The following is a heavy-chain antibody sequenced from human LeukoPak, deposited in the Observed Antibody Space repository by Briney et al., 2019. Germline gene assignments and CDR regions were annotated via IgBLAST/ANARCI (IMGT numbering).Heavy chain of an antibody. Sequence: SVKVSCKASGGTFSSYAISWVRQAPGQGLEWMGGIIPFFGTANYAQKFQGRVTITADESTSTAYMELSSLRSEDTAVYYCSSQDIVATINYWGQGTLVTVSS. CDR3: SSQDIVATINY. D-gene: IGHD5-12*01. CDR2: IIPFFGTA. V-gene: IGHV1-69*13. CDR1: GGTFSSYA. J-gene: IGHJ4*02.